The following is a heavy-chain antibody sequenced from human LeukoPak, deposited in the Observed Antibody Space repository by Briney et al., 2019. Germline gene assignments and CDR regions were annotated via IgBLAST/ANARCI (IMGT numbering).Heavy chain of an antibody. V-gene: IGHV3-23*01. CDR2: ISGSGGST. CDR3: AKGVGYFLYFDY. Sequence: GGSLRLSCAASGFTFSSYAMSWVRQAPGKGLEWVSAISGSGGSTYYADSVKGRFTISRDNSKNTLYLQMNILWAEDTAVYYCAKGVGYFLYFDYWGRGTLVTVSS. J-gene: IGHJ4*02. D-gene: IGHD2/OR15-2a*01. CDR1: GFTFSSYA.